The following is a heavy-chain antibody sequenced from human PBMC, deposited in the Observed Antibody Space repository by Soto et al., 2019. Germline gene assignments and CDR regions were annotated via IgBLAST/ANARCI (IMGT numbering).Heavy chain of an antibody. CDR3: ARGHPPGDPFDAFDI. J-gene: IGHJ3*02. V-gene: IGHV3-66*02. CDR2: IYSGGST. D-gene: IGHD7-27*01. CDR1: GFTVSSNY. Sequence: GESLKISCAASGFTVSSNYMSWVRQAPGQGLEWVSVIYSGGSTYYADSVKGRFTISRDDSKHTLYLQMNSLRAEDTAVYDCARGHPPGDPFDAFDIWGQGTMVTVAS.